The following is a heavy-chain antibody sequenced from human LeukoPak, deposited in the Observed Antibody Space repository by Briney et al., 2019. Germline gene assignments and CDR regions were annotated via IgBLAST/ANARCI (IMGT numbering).Heavy chain of an antibody. CDR3: AQDLVLRSKEGVFDY. V-gene: IGHV3-23*01. J-gene: IGHJ4*02. D-gene: IGHD3-3*01. CDR2: ISGSGGST. Sequence: GGSLRLSCAASGFTFSSYAMSWVRQAPGKGLEWVSAISGSGGSTYYADSVKGRFTISRDNSKNTLYLQMNSLRAEDTAVYYCAQDLVLRSKEGVFDYWGQGTLVTVSS. CDR1: GFTFSSYA.